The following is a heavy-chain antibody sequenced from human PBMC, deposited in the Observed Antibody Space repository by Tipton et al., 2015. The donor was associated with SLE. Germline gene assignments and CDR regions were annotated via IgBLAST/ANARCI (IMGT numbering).Heavy chain of an antibody. CDR2: IRYDGSNK. CDR1: GFTFSSYG. CDR3: AKGDGSSWYYFDY. Sequence: GSLRLSCAASGFTFSSYGMHWVRQAPGKGLEWVAFIRYDGSNKYYADSVKGRFTISRDNSKNTLYLEMNSLRAEDTAVYYCAKGDGSSWYYFDYWGQGTLVTVSS. V-gene: IGHV3-30*02. J-gene: IGHJ4*02. D-gene: IGHD6-13*01.